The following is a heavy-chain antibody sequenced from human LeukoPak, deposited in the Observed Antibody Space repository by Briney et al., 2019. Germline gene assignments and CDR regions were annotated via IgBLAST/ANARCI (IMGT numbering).Heavy chain of an antibody. Sequence: SETLSLTCAVSGGSISSSNWWSWVRQPPGKGLEWIGEIYHSGSTNYNPSLKSRVTISVDKPKNQFSLKLSSVTAADTAVYYCARSPSSTSCFDYWGQGTLVTVSS. CDR2: IYHSGST. V-gene: IGHV4-4*02. D-gene: IGHD2-2*01. CDR1: GGSISSSNW. J-gene: IGHJ4*02. CDR3: ARSPSSTSCFDY.